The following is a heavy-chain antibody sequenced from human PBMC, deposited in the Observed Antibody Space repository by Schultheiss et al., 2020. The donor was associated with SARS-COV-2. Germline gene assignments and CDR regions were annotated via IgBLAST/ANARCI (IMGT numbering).Heavy chain of an antibody. V-gene: IGHV3-30*03. CDR1: GFTFSSYG. D-gene: IGHD3-3*01. CDR3: ARVLEGGTYYDFWSAYIGDYYYGMDV. CDR2: ISYDGSNK. J-gene: IGHJ6*02. Sequence: GGSLRLSCAASGFTFSSYGMHWVRQAPGKGLEWVAVISYDGSNKYYADSVKGRFTISRDNSKNTLYLQMNSLRAEDTAVYYCARVLEGGTYYDFWSAYIGDYYYGMDVWGQGTTVTVSS.